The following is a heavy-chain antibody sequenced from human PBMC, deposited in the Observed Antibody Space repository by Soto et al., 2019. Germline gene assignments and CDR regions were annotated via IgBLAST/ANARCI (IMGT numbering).Heavy chain of an antibody. CDR1: GFTVSSNY. J-gene: IGHJ4*02. V-gene: IGHV3-53*04. D-gene: IGHD3-22*01. Sequence: GSLRLSCAASGFTVSSNYMSWVRQAPGKGLEWVSVIYSGGSTYYADSVKGRFTISRHNSKNTLYLQMNSLRAEDTAVYYCAREGYYDSSGYSVWGQGTLVTVSS. CDR3: AREGYYDSSGYSV. CDR2: IYSGGST.